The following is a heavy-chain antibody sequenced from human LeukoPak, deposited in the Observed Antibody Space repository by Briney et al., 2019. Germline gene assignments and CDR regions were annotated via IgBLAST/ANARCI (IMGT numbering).Heavy chain of an antibody. CDR2: IYSGST. Sequence: PGGSLRLSCTVSGFTVSSNSMSWVRQAPGKGLEWVSFIYSGSTHYSDSVKGRFTISRDNSKNTLYLQMNSLRAEDTAVYYCARRAGAYSPPYDYWGQGTLVTVSS. CDR3: ARRAGAYSPPYDY. J-gene: IGHJ4*02. D-gene: IGHD4/OR15-4a*01. V-gene: IGHV3-53*01. CDR1: GFTVSSNS.